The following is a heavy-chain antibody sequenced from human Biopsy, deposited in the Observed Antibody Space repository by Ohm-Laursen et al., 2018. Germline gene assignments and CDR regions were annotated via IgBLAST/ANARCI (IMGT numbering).Heavy chain of an antibody. Sequence: SLRLSCTASGFIFDDYAMYWVRQAPGKGLEWVSGISWNSGSKGYADSVKGRFTVSRDNAKNSLFLQMDSLRVEDTALYYCVKSAYSSGFWEASDYWGQGTLVTVSS. D-gene: IGHD6-19*01. V-gene: IGHV3-9*01. J-gene: IGHJ4*02. CDR2: ISWNSGSK. CDR3: VKSAYSSGFWEASDY. CDR1: GFIFDDYA.